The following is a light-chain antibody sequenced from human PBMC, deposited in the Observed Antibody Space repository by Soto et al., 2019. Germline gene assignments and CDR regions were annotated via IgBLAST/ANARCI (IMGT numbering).Light chain of an antibody. J-gene: IGKJ5*01. V-gene: IGKV1-5*03. CDR2: KAS. CDR3: QQSNRVQLS. CDR1: QSISAW. Sequence: DIQMTQSPSTLSASVGDRVSITCRASQSISAWLAWYQQKPGKAPRLLIYKASTLEIGVPSRFSGSGSGTEFTLTISSLQPEDFAIYYCQQSNRVQLSFGQGTRLEVK.